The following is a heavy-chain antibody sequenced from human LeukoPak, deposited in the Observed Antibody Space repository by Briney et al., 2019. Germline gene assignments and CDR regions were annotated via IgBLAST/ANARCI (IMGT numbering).Heavy chain of an antibody. CDR3: ARDRFLDY. V-gene: IGHV4-59*01. CDR1: GGSISSYY. D-gene: IGHD3-3*01. CDR2: IYYTEST. J-gene: IGHJ4*02. Sequence: SETLSLTCTVSGGSISSYYWSWIRQPPGKGLEWIGYIYYTESTNYNPSLKSRVTISVDTSKNQFSLKLSSVTAADTAVYYCARDRFLDYWGQGTLVTVSS.